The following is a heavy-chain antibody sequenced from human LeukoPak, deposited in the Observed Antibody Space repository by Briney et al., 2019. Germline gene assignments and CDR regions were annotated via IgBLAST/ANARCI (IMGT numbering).Heavy chain of an antibody. CDR1: GYTFTNYA. Sequence: ASVTVSCKASGYTFTNYAIHWVRQAPGRRLEWMGWINVGNGNTKCSQNFQGRVTITRDTSASTAYMELSSLRSEDTAVYYCALQSCTSTSCYWALDYWGQGTLVTVSS. D-gene: IGHD2-2*01. CDR3: ALQSCTSTSCYWALDY. J-gene: IGHJ4*02. V-gene: IGHV1-3*01. CDR2: INVGNGNT.